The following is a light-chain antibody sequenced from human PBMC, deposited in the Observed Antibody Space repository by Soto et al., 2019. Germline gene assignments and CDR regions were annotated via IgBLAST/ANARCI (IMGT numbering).Light chain of an antibody. Sequence: EIVLTQSPGTLSLSPGERATLSCRASQSVNSNLAWYQQKPGQAPRLLIYDASNRATGIPVRFSGSGSGTDFTLTISSLEPEDFAVYYCQQSRDLLLTFGGGTKVEIK. J-gene: IGKJ4*01. V-gene: IGKV3-11*01. CDR3: QQSRDLLLT. CDR1: QSVNSN. CDR2: DAS.